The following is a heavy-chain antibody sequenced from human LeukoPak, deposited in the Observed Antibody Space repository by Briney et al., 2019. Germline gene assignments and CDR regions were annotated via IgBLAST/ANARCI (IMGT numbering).Heavy chain of an antibody. CDR1: GYNFANFW. J-gene: IGHJ4*02. D-gene: IGHD3-10*01. Sequence: PGASLKISCKDSGYNFANFWIGWVRQIPGKGLEWMGIIHPTDSQTLYSPSFQGQVTISVDRSISTAYLQWSSLKASDTAMYYCARRAYTGSGSSDYWGQGTLVTVSS. CDR2: IHPTDSQT. V-gene: IGHV5-51*01. CDR3: ARRAYTGSGSSDY.